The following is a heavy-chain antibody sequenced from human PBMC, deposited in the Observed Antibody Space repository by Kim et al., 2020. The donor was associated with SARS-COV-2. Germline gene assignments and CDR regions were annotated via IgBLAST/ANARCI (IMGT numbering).Heavy chain of an antibody. D-gene: IGHD6-13*01. V-gene: IGHV4-39*01. CDR3: ASILAAAGNWFDP. J-gene: IGHJ5*02. Sequence: YNPSLKSRVTISVDTSKNQFSLKLSSVTAADTAVYYCASILAAAGNWFDPWGQGTLVTVSS.